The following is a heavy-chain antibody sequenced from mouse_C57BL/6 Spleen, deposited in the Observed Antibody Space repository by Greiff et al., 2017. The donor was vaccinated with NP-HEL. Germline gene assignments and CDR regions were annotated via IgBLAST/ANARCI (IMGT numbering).Heavy chain of an antibody. CDR3: ARSDYDYLYYYAMNY. CDR2: INPNNGGT. CDR1: GYTFTDYN. V-gene: IGHV1-22*01. D-gene: IGHD2-4*01. Sequence: EVQLQQSGPELVKPGASVKMSCKASGYTFTDYNMHWVKQSHGKSLEWIGYINPNNGGTSYNQKFKGKATLTVNKSSSTAYMELRSLTSEDSAVYDCARSDYDYLYYYAMNYGGQGTSVTVSS. J-gene: IGHJ4*01.